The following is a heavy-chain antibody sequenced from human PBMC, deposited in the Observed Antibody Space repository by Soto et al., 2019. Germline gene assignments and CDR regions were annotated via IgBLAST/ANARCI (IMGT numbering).Heavy chain of an antibody. CDR2: SSGSGHHT. CDR1: GFIFDSYA. J-gene: IGHJ6*02. V-gene: IGHV3-23*01. D-gene: IGHD3-10*01. CDR3: GGGPDYRNNYYYGMDV. Sequence: GSLRLSCTASGFIFDSYAMSWVRQAPGKGLECISTSSGSGHHTYYADSVKGRFTISRDSSKDTVYLQINNLRADDPAVYFCGGGPDYRNNYYYGMDVWGQGTKVTVSS.